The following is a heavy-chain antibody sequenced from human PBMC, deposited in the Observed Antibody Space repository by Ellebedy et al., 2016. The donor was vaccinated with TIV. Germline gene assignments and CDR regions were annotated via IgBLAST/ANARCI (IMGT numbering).Heavy chain of an antibody. CDR2: IIPIFGTA. CDR3: ARWPVLLKAFDI. D-gene: IGHD3-10*01. CDR1: GGTFSSYA. V-gene: IGHV1-69*13. J-gene: IGHJ3*02. Sequence: ASVKVSCKASGGTFSSYAISWVRQAPGQGLEWMGGIIPIFGTANYAQKFQGRVTITADESTSTAYMELSSLRSEDTAVYYCARWPVLLKAFDIWGQGTMVTVSS.